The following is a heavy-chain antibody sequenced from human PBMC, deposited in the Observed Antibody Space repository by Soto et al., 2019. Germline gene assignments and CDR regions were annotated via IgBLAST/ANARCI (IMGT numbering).Heavy chain of an antibody. CDR3: AGELHYYYYGMDV. CDR1: GFTFSSYA. CDR2: ISYDGSNK. D-gene: IGHD1-26*01. Sequence: QSGGSLRLSCAASGFTFSSYAMHWVRQAPGKGLEWVAVISYDGSNKYYADSVKGRFTISRDNSKNTLYLQMNSLRAEDTAVYYCAGELHYYYYGMDVWGQGTTVTVSS. V-gene: IGHV3-30-3*01. J-gene: IGHJ6*02.